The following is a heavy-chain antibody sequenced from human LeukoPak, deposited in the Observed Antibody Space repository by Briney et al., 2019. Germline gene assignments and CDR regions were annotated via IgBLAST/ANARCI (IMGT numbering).Heavy chain of an antibody. V-gene: IGHV3-74*01. D-gene: IGHD2-15*01. CDR3: ARDIGYSPFDY. J-gene: IGHJ4*02. Sequence: PGGSLRLSCAASGFTFSSYWMHWVRQAPGKGLVYVSRINSDGTSTSYADSVKGRFTISRDNAKNTLYLLINSLRAEDTAVYYWARDIGYSPFDYWGQGTLVTVSS. CDR1: GFTFSSYW. CDR2: INSDGTST.